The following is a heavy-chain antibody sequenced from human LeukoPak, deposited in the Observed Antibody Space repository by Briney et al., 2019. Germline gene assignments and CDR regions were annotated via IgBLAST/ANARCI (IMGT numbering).Heavy chain of an antibody. CDR1: GYTFTTYA. Sequence: ASVKVSCKAAGYTFTTYALHWVRQAPGQGLEWMGWINAGQGYTKYSQRFQGRVTITSDTSASTAYMELSSLRSEDTAVYYCARDDGSSWLHDFWGQGTLVTVSS. D-gene: IGHD6-13*01. J-gene: IGHJ4*02. V-gene: IGHV1-3*01. CDR3: ARDDGSSWLHDF. CDR2: INAGQGYT.